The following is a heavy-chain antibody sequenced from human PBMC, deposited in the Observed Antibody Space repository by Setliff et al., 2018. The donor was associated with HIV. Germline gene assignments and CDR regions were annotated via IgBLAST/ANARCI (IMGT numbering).Heavy chain of an antibody. J-gene: IGHJ4*02. CDR2: GSTI. D-gene: IGHD3-10*02. CDR3: ARVFGPFDY. Sequence: GSTIYYAASVKGGFTISRDNSKNTLYLQMNSLRAEDTAVYYCARVFGPFDYWGQGTLVTVSS. V-gene: IGHV3-53*01.